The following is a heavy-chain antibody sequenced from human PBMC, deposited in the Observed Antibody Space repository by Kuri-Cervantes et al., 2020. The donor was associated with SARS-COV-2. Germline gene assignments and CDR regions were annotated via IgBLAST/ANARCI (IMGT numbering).Heavy chain of an antibody. CDR2: ICSTGRTT. J-gene: IGHJ4*02. V-gene: IGHV3-64D*06. CDR1: GFTVSIYT. Sequence: GGCLRLSCAVSGFTVSIYTIHWVRQAPGKGLQYVSAICSTGRTTYYADSVKGRFTISRDNSRDTLDLQMSSLRAEDTAVYYCVRDSGDTSESEGAYDYWGQGTLVTVSS. CDR3: VRDSGDTSESEGAYDY. D-gene: IGHD3-10*01.